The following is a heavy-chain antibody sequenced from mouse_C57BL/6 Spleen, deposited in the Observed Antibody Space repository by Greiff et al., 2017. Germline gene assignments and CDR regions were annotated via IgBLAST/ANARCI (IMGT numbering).Heavy chain of an antibody. CDR3: TPDAMDY. CDR1: GYTFTSYW. V-gene: IGHV14-4*01. CDR2: IDPENGDT. Sequence: VQLQQPGTELVKPGASVKLSCKASGYTFTSYWMHWVKQRPEQGLEWIGWIDPENGDTEYASKFQGKATITADTSSNTAYLQLSSLTSEDTAVYYCTPDAMDYWGQGTSVTVSS. J-gene: IGHJ4*01.